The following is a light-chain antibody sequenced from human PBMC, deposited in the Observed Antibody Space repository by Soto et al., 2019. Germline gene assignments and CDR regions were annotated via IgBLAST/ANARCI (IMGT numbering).Light chain of an antibody. CDR3: QQSGNSRTWT. Sequence: EIVLTQSPGTLSLSPGERATLSCRASQSVSSSYFAWYQQKPGQAPRLLIYGASSRATGIPDRFSGSGSGTDFTLTISRLEPEDFAVYYCQQSGNSRTWTFGQGTKVEIK. V-gene: IGKV3-20*01. J-gene: IGKJ1*01. CDR1: QSVSSSY. CDR2: GAS.